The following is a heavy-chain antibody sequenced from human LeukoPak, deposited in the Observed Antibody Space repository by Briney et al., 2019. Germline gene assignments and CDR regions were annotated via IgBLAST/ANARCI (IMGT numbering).Heavy chain of an antibody. Sequence: GESLKISCKGSGYSFTSYWIGWVRQMPGKGLGWMGIIYPGDSDTRYSPSFQGQVTISADKSISTAYLQWSSLKASDTAMYYCARLAGYCSSTSCSYYFDYWGQGTLVTVSS. CDR2: IYPGDSDT. CDR1: GYSFTSYW. CDR3: ARLAGYCSSTSCSYYFDY. J-gene: IGHJ4*02. D-gene: IGHD2-2*01. V-gene: IGHV5-51*01.